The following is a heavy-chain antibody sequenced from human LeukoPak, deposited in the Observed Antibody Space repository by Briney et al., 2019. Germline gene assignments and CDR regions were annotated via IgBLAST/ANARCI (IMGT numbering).Heavy chain of an antibody. CDR1: GFTFSSYG. CDR3: AKCSSLVYYYYYMDV. Sequence: GGSLRLSCTASGFTFSSYGMHRVRQAPGKGLEWVAFIRYDGSNKYYTDSVKGRFTISRDNSKNTLYLQMNSLRAEDTAVYYCAKCSSLVYYYYYMDVWGKGTTVTVSS. D-gene: IGHD6-6*01. J-gene: IGHJ6*03. V-gene: IGHV3-30*02. CDR2: IRYDGSNK.